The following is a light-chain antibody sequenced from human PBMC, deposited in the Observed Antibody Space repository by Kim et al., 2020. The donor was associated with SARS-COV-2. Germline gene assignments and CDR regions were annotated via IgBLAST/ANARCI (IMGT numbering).Light chain of an antibody. CDR3: QQLNAFPRT. V-gene: IGKV1-9*01. CDR1: QDISNH. Sequence: GDRVTIACRASQDISNHLAWYQQKPGKAPELLIHAASTLKPGVPSRFSASGSGTEFTLTISSLQPEDFATYSCQQLNAFPRTFGQGTKVDIK. J-gene: IGKJ1*01. CDR2: AAS.